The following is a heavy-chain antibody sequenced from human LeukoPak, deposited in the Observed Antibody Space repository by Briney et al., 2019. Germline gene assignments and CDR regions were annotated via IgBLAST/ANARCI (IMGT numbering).Heavy chain of an antibody. D-gene: IGHD2-8*01. CDR3: ARVGGSNYYYYGMDV. CDR2: IYYSGST. Sequence: SETLSLTCTVSGGSISSFYWSWIRQPPGKGLEWIGYIYYSGSTNYNPSLKSRVTISVDTSKKQFSLKLSSVTAADTAVYYCARVGGSNYYYYGMDVWGQGTTVTVSS. CDR1: GGSISSFY. V-gene: IGHV4-59*01. J-gene: IGHJ6*02.